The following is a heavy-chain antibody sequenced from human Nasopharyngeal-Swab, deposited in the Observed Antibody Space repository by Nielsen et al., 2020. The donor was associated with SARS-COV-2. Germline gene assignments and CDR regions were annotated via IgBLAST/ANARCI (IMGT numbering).Heavy chain of an antibody. CDR3: ARGCVLTGPSCYYYGMDV. V-gene: IGHV3-21*01. CDR1: GFTFSSYN. D-gene: IGHD3-9*01. Sequence: ESLKISCAASGFTFSSYNMNWVRQAPGKGLEWVSSISSSSSYIYYADSVKGRFTISRDNAKNSLYVQMNSLRAEDTAVYYCARGCVLTGPSCYYYGMDVWGQGTTVTVSS. CDR2: ISSSSSYI. J-gene: IGHJ6*02.